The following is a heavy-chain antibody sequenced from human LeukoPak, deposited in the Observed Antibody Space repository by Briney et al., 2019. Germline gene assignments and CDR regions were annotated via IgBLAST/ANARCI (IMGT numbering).Heavy chain of an antibody. J-gene: IGHJ4*02. D-gene: IGHD2-21*02. V-gene: IGHV3-23*01. Sequence: GGSLRLSCPASGITFSRYAMPWVRQAPGQGLEWVSAIGGGGVSTYYADSVKGRFTIYRDNSKNTLYLQRNSLRAEDTALYYCARYICYSSSWFEYWGQGTLVAVSS. CDR2: IGGGGVST. CDR3: ARYICYSSSWFEY. CDR1: GITFSRYA.